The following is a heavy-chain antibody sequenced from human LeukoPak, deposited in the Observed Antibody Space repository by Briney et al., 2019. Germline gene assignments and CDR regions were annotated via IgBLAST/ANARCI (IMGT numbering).Heavy chain of an antibody. Sequence: SETLSLTCTVSGGSISSYYWSWIRQPAGKGLEWIGRIYTSGSTNYNPSLKSRVTMSVDTSKNQFSLKPSSVTAADTAVYYCARQPSSGWYSQIDYWGQGTLVTVSS. CDR3: ARQPSSGWYSQIDY. CDR1: GGSISSYY. J-gene: IGHJ4*02. D-gene: IGHD6-19*01. V-gene: IGHV4-4*07. CDR2: IYTSGST.